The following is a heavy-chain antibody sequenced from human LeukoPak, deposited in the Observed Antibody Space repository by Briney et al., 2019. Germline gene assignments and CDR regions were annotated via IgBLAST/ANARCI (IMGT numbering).Heavy chain of an antibody. Sequence: SETLSLTCTVSGGSISSYYWSWIRQPPGKGLEWIGYIYYSGSTNYNPSLKSRVTISVDTSKNQFSLKLSSVTAADTAVYYCAREVAGDLDAFDIWGQGTMVTVSS. V-gene: IGHV4-59*01. D-gene: IGHD4-17*01. J-gene: IGHJ3*02. CDR3: AREVAGDLDAFDI. CDR1: GGSISSYY. CDR2: IYYSGST.